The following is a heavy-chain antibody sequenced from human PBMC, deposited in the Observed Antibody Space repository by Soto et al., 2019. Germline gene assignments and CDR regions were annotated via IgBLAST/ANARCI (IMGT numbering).Heavy chain of an antibody. D-gene: IGHD6-6*01. CDR3: ARVRRQQLVRSAASDWFDP. Sequence: QVQLQQWGAGLLKPSETLSLTCAVYGGSFSGNYWSWIRQPPGNGLECIAEINRSGSTNSNPSLKSRVTISVATSTAEFSRKLSSVTAADPAVYFCARVRRQQLVRSAASDWFDPWGQGTLVTVSS. J-gene: IGHJ5*02. V-gene: IGHV4-34*01. CDR1: GGSFSGNY. CDR2: INRSGST.